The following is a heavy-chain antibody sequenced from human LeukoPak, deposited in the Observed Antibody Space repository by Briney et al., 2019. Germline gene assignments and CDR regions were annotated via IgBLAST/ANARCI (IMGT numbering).Heavy chain of an antibody. V-gene: IGHV3-30*03. Sequence: QSGGSLSLFCATSGFTFNSYSMHWARQAPGKGLEWLTVISFDGSVTHYAHSVKGRFTISRDNSKSTVFIEMNRLRGDDTAVFYCARERHYGSGSRLTDFDSWVQGTMASVCS. CDR1: GFTFNSYS. CDR2: ISFDGSVT. J-gene: IGHJ4*02. CDR3: ARERHYGSGSRLTDFDS. D-gene: IGHD3-10*01.